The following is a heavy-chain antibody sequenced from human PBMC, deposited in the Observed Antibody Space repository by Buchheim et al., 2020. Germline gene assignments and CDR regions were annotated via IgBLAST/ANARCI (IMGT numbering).Heavy chain of an antibody. CDR3: AREVVETTGTFGMDV. D-gene: IGHD4-11*01. Sequence: QAQLVQSGAEVKKPGSSVKVSCKSSGGSFSDDVLNWVRQAPGQGLEWVGGITPVFIRPNYAQKFQGRVSITADEYKNTDYLELSSLRSEDTAIYYCAREVVETTGTFGMDVWGQGT. J-gene: IGHJ6*02. CDR2: ITPVFIRP. V-gene: IGHV1-69*01. CDR1: GGSFSDDV.